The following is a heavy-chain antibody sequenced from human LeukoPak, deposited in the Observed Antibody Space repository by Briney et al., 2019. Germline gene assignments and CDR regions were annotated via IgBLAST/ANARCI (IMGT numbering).Heavy chain of an antibody. J-gene: IGHJ6*02. CDR3: TRDHCSYINCYEDYYYGTDV. CDR1: GYTFTGYY. V-gene: IGHV1-2*02. Sequence: ASVKVSCKASGYTFTGYYMHWVRQAPGQGLEWMGWINPDTGATDIAPKFQGRVTMTRDTSISAAYMELSRLRSDDTAVYYCTRDHCSYINCYEDYYYGTDVWGQGTTVTVSS. CDR2: INPDTGAT. D-gene: IGHD2-2*01.